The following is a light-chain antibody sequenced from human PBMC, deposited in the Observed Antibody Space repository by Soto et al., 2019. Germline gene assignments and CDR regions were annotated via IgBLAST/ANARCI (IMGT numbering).Light chain of an antibody. Sequence: DIQMTQSPSILSASVGDRVTISCRASQSISSWLAWYQQKPGKAPSLLIFDASTLETGVPSRFSGSEAETEFTLTISGLQPDDFATYYCQQYNSYPWTFGQGTKVDIK. V-gene: IGKV1-5*01. CDR1: QSISSW. J-gene: IGKJ1*01. CDR2: DAS. CDR3: QQYNSYPWT.